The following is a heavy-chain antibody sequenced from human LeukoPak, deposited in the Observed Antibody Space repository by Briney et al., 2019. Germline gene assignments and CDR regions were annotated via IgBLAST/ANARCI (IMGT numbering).Heavy chain of an antibody. J-gene: IGHJ4*02. V-gene: IGHV3-74*01. CDR2: LRGDGSFT. D-gene: IGHD1-14*01. CDR1: GFTFSSSW. Sequence: PGGSLGLSCAASGFTFSSSWMHWVRQAPGKGLVWVSRLRGDGSFTNYADPVKGRFTISRDNSKNTLYLQMNSLRAEDTALYYCARLVVAAGIAYYDYWGQGTLVTVSS. CDR3: ARLVVAAGIAYYDY.